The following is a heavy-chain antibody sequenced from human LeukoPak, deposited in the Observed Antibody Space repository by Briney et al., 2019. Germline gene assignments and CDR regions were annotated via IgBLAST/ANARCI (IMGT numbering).Heavy chain of an antibody. CDR2: INHSGST. Sequence: SETLSLTCAVYGGSFGGYYWSWIRQPPGKGLEWIGEINHSGSTNYNPSLKSRVTISVDTSKNQFSLKLSSVTAADTAVYYCARDSSDFWRPNFDYWGQGTLVTVSS. V-gene: IGHV4-34*01. D-gene: IGHD3-3*01. CDR1: GGSFGGYY. J-gene: IGHJ4*02. CDR3: ARDSSDFWRPNFDY.